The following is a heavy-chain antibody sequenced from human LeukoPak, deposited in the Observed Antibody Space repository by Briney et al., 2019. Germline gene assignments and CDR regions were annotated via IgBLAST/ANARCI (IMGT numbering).Heavy chain of an antibody. CDR2: IYHSGST. D-gene: IGHD6-19*01. CDR1: GGSISSGGYS. CDR3: ARHAVAGHFLDY. Sequence: PSQTLSLTCAVSGGSISSGGYSWSWIRQPPGKGLEWIGYIYHSGSTYYNPSLKSRVTISVDRSKNQFSLKLSSVTAADTAVYYCARHAVAGHFLDYWGQGTLVTVSS. V-gene: IGHV4-30-2*01. J-gene: IGHJ4*02.